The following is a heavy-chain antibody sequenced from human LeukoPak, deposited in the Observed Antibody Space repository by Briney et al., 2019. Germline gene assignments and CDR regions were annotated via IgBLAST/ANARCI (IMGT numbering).Heavy chain of an antibody. Sequence: GGSLRLSCAASGFTFSSYAMSWVRQAPGKGLEWVSAISGSGGSTYYADSVKGRFTISRDNSKNALYLQMNSLRAEDTAVHYCATRWFGEFPTSFDYWGQGTLVTVSS. CDR3: ATRWFGEFPTSFDY. CDR1: GFTFSSYA. V-gene: IGHV3-23*01. D-gene: IGHD3-10*01. J-gene: IGHJ4*02. CDR2: ISGSGGST.